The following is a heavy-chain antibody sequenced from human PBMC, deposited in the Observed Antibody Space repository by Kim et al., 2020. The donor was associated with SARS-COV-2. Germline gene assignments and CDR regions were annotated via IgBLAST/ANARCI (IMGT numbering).Heavy chain of an antibody. CDR2: IWYDGSNK. CDR1: GFTFSSYG. CDR3: AKDRAYYSRGMDV. Sequence: GGSLRLSCAASGFTFSSYGMHWVRQAPGKGLEWVAVIWYDGSNKYYADSVKGRFTISRDNSKNTLYLQMNSLRAEDTAVYYCAKDRAYYSRGMDVWGQGTTVTVSS. D-gene: IGHD3-10*01. J-gene: IGHJ6*02. V-gene: IGHV3-33*06.